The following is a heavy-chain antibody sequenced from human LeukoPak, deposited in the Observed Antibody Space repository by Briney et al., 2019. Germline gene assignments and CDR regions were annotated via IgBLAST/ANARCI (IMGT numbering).Heavy chain of an antibody. CDR1: GYTFTNYA. Sequence: ASVKVSCKASGYTFTNYAMIWVRQAPGQGLEWMGWINTNTGNPTYAQGSTGRFVFSLDTSVSTAYLQISSLKAEDTAVYYCARGRGAAAGTGYYYYYMDVWGKGTTVTVSS. CDR3: ARGRGAAAGTGYYYYYMDV. CDR2: INTNTGNP. V-gene: IGHV7-4-1*02. J-gene: IGHJ6*03. D-gene: IGHD6-13*01.